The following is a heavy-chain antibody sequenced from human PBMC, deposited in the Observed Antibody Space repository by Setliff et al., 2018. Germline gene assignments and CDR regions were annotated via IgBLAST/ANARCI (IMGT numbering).Heavy chain of an antibody. CDR3: ARYITGTTPADY. V-gene: IGHV1-69*05. J-gene: IGHJ4*02. CDR2: TIPMFGTT. Sequence: ASVKVSCKASGGTFSSYGITWVRQAPGQGLEWMGGTIPMFGTTNYAQKFQGRVTMTTDTSTSTAYMELRSLRSDDTAVYYCARYITGTTPADYWGQGTLVTVSS. D-gene: IGHD1-7*01. CDR1: GGTFSSYG.